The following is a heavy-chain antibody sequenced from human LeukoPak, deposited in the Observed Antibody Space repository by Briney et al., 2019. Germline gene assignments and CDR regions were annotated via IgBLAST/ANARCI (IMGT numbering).Heavy chain of an antibody. D-gene: IGHD3-22*01. J-gene: IGHJ5*02. Sequence: GGSLRLSCAASGFTFSSYSMNWVRQAPGKGLEWVSYISSSSSTIYYADSVKGRFTISRDNAKNSLYLQMNSLRAEDTAVYYCARVGYDSSGYYGWFDPWGQGTLVTVSS. CDR1: GFTFSSYS. V-gene: IGHV3-48*01. CDR3: ARVGYDSSGYYGWFDP. CDR2: ISSSSSTI.